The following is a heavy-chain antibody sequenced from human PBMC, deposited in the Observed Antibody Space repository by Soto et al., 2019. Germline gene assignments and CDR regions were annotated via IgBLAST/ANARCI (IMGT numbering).Heavy chain of an antibody. CDR2: IRSKAYGGTT. V-gene: IGHV3-49*04. CDR1: GFTFGDYA. Sequence: PGGSLRLSCTASGFTFGDYAMSWVRQAPGKGLEWVGFIRSKAYGGTTEYAASVKGRFTISRDDSKSIAYLQMNSLKTEDTAAYYCTRDDSSSWYSGYYYGMDVWGQGTTVTVSS. D-gene: IGHD6-13*01. J-gene: IGHJ6*02. CDR3: TRDDSSSWYSGYYYGMDV.